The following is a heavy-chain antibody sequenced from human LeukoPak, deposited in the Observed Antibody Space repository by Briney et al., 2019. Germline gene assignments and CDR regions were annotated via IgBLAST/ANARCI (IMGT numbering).Heavy chain of an antibody. D-gene: IGHD4-17*01. CDR3: ARHDYGDYVHDY. J-gene: IGHJ4*02. Sequence: SGTLSLTCTVSGGSISSSSYYWGWIRQPPGKGLEWIGSIYYSGSTYYNPSLKSRVTISVDTSKNRFSLKLSSVTAADTAVYYCARHDYGDYVHDYWGQGTLVTVSS. CDR1: GGSISSSSYY. CDR2: IYYSGST. V-gene: IGHV4-39*07.